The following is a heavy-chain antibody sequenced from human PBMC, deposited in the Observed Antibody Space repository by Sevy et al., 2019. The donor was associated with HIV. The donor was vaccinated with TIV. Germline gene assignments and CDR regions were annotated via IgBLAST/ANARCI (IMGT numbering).Heavy chain of an antibody. CDR2: IYPGDSHT. J-gene: IGHJ4*02. D-gene: IGHD2-15*01. CDR1: GYTFTRYW. Sequence: GESLKISCQASGYTFTRYWIGWVRQLPGKGLEWMGIIYPGDSHTLYSPSFQGQVTISADKSITTAYLQWNGLTASDTARFYCATLAGNCNTTHCSSHGYFDNWGQGTLVTVSS. V-gene: IGHV5-51*01. CDR3: ATLAGNCNTTHCSSHGYFDN.